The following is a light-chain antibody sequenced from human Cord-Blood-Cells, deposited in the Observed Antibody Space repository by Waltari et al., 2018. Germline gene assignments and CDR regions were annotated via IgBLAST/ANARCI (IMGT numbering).Light chain of an antibody. CDR1: QSVSSY. CDR3: QQRSNWPPEIT. Sequence: EIVLTQSPAILSLSPGERATLSCRASQSVSSYLAWYQQKPGQAPRLLIYDASNRATGIPARFSGSGSGTDFTLTISSLEPEDFAVYYCQQRSNWPPEITFGQGTRLEIK. CDR2: DAS. V-gene: IGKV3-11*01. J-gene: IGKJ5*01.